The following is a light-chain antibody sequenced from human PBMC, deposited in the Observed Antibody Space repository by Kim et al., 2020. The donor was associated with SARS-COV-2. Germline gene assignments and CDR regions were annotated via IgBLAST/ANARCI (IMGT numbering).Light chain of an antibody. Sequence: SYELTQPPSVSVAPGKTARITCGGNNIGSKSVHWYQQKPGQAHVLVIYYDSDRPSGIPERFSGSNSGNTATLTISRVEAGDEADYYCQVWDSSSDHWVFGGGTQLTFL. CDR2: YDS. V-gene: IGLV3-21*04. CDR1: NIGSKS. CDR3: QVWDSSSDHWV. J-gene: IGLJ3*02.